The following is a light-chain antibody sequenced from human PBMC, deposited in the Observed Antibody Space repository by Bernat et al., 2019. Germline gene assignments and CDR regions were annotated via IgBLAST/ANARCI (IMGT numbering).Light chain of an antibody. CDR2: RNN. Sequence: QSVLTQPPSASGTPGQRVTISCSGSSSNIGSNFVYWYQQVPGTAPKLLIYRNNQRPSGVPARFSAAKSGTSASLAISGLRSEDEAEYYCAAWDDSLSGPVFGGGTKLPVL. V-gene: IGLV1-47*01. J-gene: IGLJ2*01. CDR1: SSNIGSNF. CDR3: AAWDDSLSGPV.